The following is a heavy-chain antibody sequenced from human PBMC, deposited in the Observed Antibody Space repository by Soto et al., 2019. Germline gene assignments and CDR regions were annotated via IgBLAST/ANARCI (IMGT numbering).Heavy chain of an antibody. CDR3: ATDQTREGTYDGNSLDY. V-gene: IGHV1-69*12. D-gene: IGHD5-12*01. Sequence: QVQVVQSGAEVKRPGSSVKVSCTASRGTFSNHAINWVRQAPGQGLEWMGVIIPIFGTTDYAQEFQGRVSFTADESTTTAYMELSSLRSEDTAMYYCATDQTREGTYDGNSLDYWGQGTLLTVSS. J-gene: IGHJ4*02. CDR1: RGTFSNHA. CDR2: IIPIFGTT.